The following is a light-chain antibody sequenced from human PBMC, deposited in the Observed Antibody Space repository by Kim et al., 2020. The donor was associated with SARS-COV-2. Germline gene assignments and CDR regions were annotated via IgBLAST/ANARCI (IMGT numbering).Light chain of an antibody. Sequence: QRVTVSCSGSSSNIGSNTVNWYQQLPGTAPKLLIYSNDRRPSGVPDRFSGSKSGTSASLAISGLQSEDEADYYCAAWDDSLNAWLFGGGTQLTVL. CDR3: AAWDDSLNAWL. V-gene: IGLV1-44*01. CDR1: SSNIGSNT. CDR2: SND. J-gene: IGLJ3*02.